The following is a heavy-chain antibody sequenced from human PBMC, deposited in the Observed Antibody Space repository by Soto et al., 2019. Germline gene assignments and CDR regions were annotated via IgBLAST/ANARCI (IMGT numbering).Heavy chain of an antibody. V-gene: IGHV4-59*01. CDR2: IYYSGST. D-gene: IGHD2-21*02. Sequence: QVQLQESGPGLVKPSETLSLTCTVSGGSIRSYYWSWIRQPPGKGLEWIGYIYYSGSTNYNPSLRSRGTIAVDTSKNQFSLKLSSVTAADTAVYYCASDTGPGVTLGMDVWGQGTTVTVSS. CDR1: GGSIRSYY. CDR3: ASDTGPGVTLGMDV. J-gene: IGHJ6*02.